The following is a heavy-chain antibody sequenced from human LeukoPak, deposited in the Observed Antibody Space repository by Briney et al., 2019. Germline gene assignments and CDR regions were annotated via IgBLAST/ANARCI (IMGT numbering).Heavy chain of an antibody. D-gene: IGHD5-24*01. J-gene: IGHJ4*02. V-gene: IGHV4-61*02. CDR3: ARDRDIEMATIQYFDY. CDR1: GGSISSGSYY. CDR2: IYTSGST. Sequence: SETLYLTCTVSGGSISSGSYYWSWIRQPAGKGLEWIGRIYTSGSTNYNPSLKSRVTISVDTSKNQFSLKLSSVTAADTAVYYCARDRDIEMATIQYFDYWGQGTLVTVSS.